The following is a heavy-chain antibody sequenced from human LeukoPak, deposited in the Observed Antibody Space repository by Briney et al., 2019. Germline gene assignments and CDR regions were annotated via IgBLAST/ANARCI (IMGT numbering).Heavy chain of an antibody. J-gene: IGHJ4*02. Sequence: PGGSLRLSCAASGFTFSSYAMSWVRQAPGKGLEWVSAISGSGGSTYYADSVKGRFTISRDNSKNTLYLQMNSLRAEDTAVYYCGKGGDILTGYLDYWGQGTLVTVSS. CDR3: GKGGDILTGYLDY. D-gene: IGHD3-9*01. CDR1: GFTFSSYA. V-gene: IGHV3-23*01. CDR2: ISGSGGST.